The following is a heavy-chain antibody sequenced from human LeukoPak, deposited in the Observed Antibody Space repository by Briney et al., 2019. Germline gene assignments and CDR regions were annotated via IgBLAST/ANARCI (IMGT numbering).Heavy chain of an antibody. V-gene: IGHV4-34*01. D-gene: IGHD6-6*01. Sequence: SETLSLTCVVYGGSFSGYYWSWIRQPPGKGLEWIGEINHSGSTNYNPSLKSRVTISVDTSKNQFSLKLSSVTAADTAVYYCARRGRPFDYWGQGTLVTVSS. CDR2: INHSGST. CDR1: GGSFSGYY. J-gene: IGHJ4*02. CDR3: ARRGRPFDY.